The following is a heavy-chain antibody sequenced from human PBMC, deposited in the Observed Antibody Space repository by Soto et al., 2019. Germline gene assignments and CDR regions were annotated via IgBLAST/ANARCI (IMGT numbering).Heavy chain of an antibody. Sequence: PGESLKISCKGSGYSLTSYWIGWVRQMPGKGLEWMGIIYPGDSDTRYSPSFQGQVTISADKTISTAYLQWSSLKASDTAMYYCARLKVVPAARWFDPWGQGTLVTVSS. CDR3: ARLKVVPAARWFDP. V-gene: IGHV5-51*01. J-gene: IGHJ5*02. D-gene: IGHD2-2*01. CDR2: IYPGDSDT. CDR1: GYSLTSYW.